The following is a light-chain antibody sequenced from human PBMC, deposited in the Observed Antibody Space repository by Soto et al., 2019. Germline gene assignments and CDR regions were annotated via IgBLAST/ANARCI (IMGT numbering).Light chain of an antibody. J-gene: IGKJ5*01. CDR3: QQYYTTPSIP. CDR2: WAS. V-gene: IGKV4-1*01. Sequence: DIVMTQSPDSLAVSLGERATISCKSRQSILSSPNGRNYLDWYQQSPGQTPKLLISWASTRESGVPDRFSGSGSGTDFTLTISSLQAEDVAVYYCQQYYTTPSIPFGQGTRREIK. CDR1: QSILSSPNGRNY.